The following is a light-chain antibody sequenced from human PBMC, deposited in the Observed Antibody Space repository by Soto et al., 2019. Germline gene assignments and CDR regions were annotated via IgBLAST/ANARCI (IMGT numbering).Light chain of an antibody. Sequence: EIVLTQSPGTLSLSPGERATLSCRASQSVSSSYLAWYQQKPGQAPRLLIYGASSRPTGILDRFSGSWSETDNTVTISRLENDDFAVYYCHQYESSPLTFGGGTKVDLK. CDR3: HQYESSPLT. V-gene: IGKV3-20*01. CDR1: QSVSSSY. CDR2: GAS. J-gene: IGKJ4*01.